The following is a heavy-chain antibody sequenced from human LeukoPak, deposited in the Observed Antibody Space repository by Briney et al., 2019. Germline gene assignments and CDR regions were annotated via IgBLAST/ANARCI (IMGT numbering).Heavy chain of an antibody. CDR3: AREREVTWFDP. J-gene: IGHJ5*02. CDR2: IWYDGSNK. V-gene: IGHV3-33*01. D-gene: IGHD2-21*02. CDR1: GFTFSSYG. Sequence: GGSLRLSCAASGFTFSSYGMHWVRQAPGKGLEWVAVIWYDGSNKYYADSVKGRFTISRDNSKNTLYLQMNSLRAEDTAAYYCAREREVTWFDPWGQGTLVTVSS.